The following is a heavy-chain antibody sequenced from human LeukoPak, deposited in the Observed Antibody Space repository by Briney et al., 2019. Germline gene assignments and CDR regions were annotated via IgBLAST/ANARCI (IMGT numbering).Heavy chain of an antibody. D-gene: IGHD6-19*01. CDR3: ARRKRTGYSSVWLGSHAFDI. CDR2: VYHSGST. J-gene: IGHJ3*02. V-gene: IGHV4-38-2*02. CDR1: GYSISIGYY. Sequence: SETLSLTCTVSGYSISIGYYWGWIRQPPGKGLEWIGSVYHSGSTYYNPSLKSRVTISVDTSKNQFSLKLSSVTAADTAVYYCARRKRTGYSSVWLGSHAFDIWGQGTMVTVSS.